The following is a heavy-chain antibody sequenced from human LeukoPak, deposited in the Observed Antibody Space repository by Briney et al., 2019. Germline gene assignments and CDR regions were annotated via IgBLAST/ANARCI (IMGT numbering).Heavy chain of an antibody. J-gene: IGHJ4*02. Sequence: WGSLRLSCAASGFTFSSYAMSWVRQAPGKGLERLSTISGSGSSTYYADSVTGRFTIPRDNSKNTLYLQMNSPIAEDKAEYYCAKDFSASGYFACGGQGTLATVSS. D-gene: IGHD3-10*01. CDR1: GFTFSSYA. CDR2: ISGSGSST. V-gene: IGHV3-23*01. CDR3: AKDFSASGYFAC.